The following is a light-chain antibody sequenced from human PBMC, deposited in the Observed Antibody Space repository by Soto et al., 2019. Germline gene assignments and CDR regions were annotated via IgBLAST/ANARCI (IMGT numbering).Light chain of an antibody. CDR1: QTISTY. Sequence: DIQMTQSPSSLSASVGERVTITCRASQTISTYLNWYQQKPGKAPKLLIYAASTLQSGVPSRFSGSGSGTDFTLTINSLQPEDFATYYCQQSHGIPYTFGQGTKLEIK. J-gene: IGKJ2*01. CDR3: QQSHGIPYT. CDR2: AAS. V-gene: IGKV1-39*01.